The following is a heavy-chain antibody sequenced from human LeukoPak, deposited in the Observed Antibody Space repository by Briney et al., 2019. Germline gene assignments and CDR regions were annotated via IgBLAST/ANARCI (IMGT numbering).Heavy chain of an antibody. V-gene: IGHV3-23*01. CDR3: AKDHYYGSSGYYYGYFDY. CDR1: GFTFSSYA. Sequence: PGGSLRLSCAASGFTFSSYAMSWVRQAPGKGLEWVSAISGSGGSTYYADSVKGRFTISRDNSKNTLYLQMNSLRAEDTAVYYCAKDHYYGSSGYYYGYFDYWGQGTLVTVSS. J-gene: IGHJ4*02. CDR2: ISGSGGST. D-gene: IGHD3-22*01.